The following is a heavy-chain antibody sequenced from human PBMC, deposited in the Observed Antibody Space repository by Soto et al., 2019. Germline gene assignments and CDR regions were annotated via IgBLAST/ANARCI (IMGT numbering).Heavy chain of an antibody. CDR3: ARDRGGLVSYLEADAFDI. D-gene: IGHD3-9*01. Sequence: ASVKVSCKASGYTFTSYGISWVRQAPGQGLEWMGWISAYNGNTNYAQKLQGRVTMTTDTSTSTAYMELRSLRSDDTAVYYCARDRGGLVSYLEADAFDIWGQGTMVTVS. CDR2: ISAYNGNT. J-gene: IGHJ3*02. V-gene: IGHV1-18*01. CDR1: GYTFTSYG.